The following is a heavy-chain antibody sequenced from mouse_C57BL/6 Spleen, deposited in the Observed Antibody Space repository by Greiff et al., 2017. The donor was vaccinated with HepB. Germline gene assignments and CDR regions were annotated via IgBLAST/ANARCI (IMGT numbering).Heavy chain of an antibody. CDR1: GYTFTSYW. V-gene: IGHV1-7*01. CDR2: INPSSGYT. J-gene: IGHJ2*01. D-gene: IGHD1-1*01. Sequence: VQLQQSGAELAKPGASVKLSCKASGYTFTSYWMHLVKQRPGQGLEWIGYINPSSGYTKYNQKFKDKATLTADKSSSTAYMQLSSLTYEDSAVYYCASLYYGSNPFDYWGQGTTLTVSS. CDR3: ASLYYGSNPFDY.